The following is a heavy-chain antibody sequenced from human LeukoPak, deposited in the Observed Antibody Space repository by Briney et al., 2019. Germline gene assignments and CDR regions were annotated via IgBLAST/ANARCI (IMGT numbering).Heavy chain of an antibody. Sequence: SETLSLTCAVSGGSISSGGYSWSWIRQPPGKGLEWIGYIYHSGSTYYNPSLKSRVTISVDRSKNQFSLKLSSVTAADTAVYYCARGARSNYDILTGYCTVDAFDIWGQGTMVTVSS. CDR1: GGSISSGGYS. CDR2: IYHSGST. J-gene: IGHJ3*02. CDR3: ARGARSNYDILTGYCTVDAFDI. D-gene: IGHD3-9*01. V-gene: IGHV4-30-2*01.